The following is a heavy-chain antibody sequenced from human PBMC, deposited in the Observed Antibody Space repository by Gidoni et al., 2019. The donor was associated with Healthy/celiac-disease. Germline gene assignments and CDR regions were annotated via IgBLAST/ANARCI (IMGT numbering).Heavy chain of an antibody. CDR2: ISSSSSTI. CDR1: GFTFSSYS. D-gene: IGHD3-22*01. CDR3: ARDLGVVVITPVYYFDY. Sequence: EVQLVESGGGLVQPGGSLRLSCAASGFTFSSYSMNWVRQAPGKGLEWVSYISSSSSTIYYADSVKGRFTISRDNAKNSLYLQMNSLRDEDTAVYYCARDLGVVVITPVYYFDYWGQGTLVTVSS. J-gene: IGHJ4*02. V-gene: IGHV3-48*02.